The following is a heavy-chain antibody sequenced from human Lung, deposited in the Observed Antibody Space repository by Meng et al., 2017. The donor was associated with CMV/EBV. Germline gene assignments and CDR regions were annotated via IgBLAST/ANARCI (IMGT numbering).Heavy chain of an antibody. CDR3: ARGDTVAFTKGLSAIDY. D-gene: IGHD5-18*01. CDR2: ISARSSYI. V-gene: IGHV3-21*01. CDR1: GFIFSSFN. Sequence: GGSXRLXCAASGFIFSSFNMNWVRQAPGKGLEWVSSISARSSYIYYADSVKGRVTISRDNPKDCLYLQMNSLRVEDTATYFCARGDTVAFTKGLSAIDYWXQGNXVTVSS. J-gene: IGHJ4*02.